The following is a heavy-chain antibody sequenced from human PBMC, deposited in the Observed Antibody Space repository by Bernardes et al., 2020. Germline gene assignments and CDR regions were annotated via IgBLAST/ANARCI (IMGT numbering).Heavy chain of an antibody. J-gene: IGHJ3*02. CDR2: MNPNSGNT. CDR1: GYTFTSYD. Sequence: ASVKVSCKASGYTFTSYDINWVRQATGQGLEWMGWMNPNSGNTGYAQKFQGRVTMTRNTSISTAYMELSSLRSEDTAVYYCASLLPRAGAFDIWGQGTMVTVSS. CDR3: ASLLPRAGAFDI. V-gene: IGHV1-8*01.